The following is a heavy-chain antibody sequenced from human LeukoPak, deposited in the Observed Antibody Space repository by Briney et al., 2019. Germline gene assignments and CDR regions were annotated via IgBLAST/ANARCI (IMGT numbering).Heavy chain of an antibody. J-gene: IGHJ6*03. D-gene: IGHD2-2*01. V-gene: IGHV3-23*01. CDR1: GFTFSSYA. CDR2: ISGSGGST. CDR3: AKDGCSSSSCHANFYYYYYYHMDV. Sequence: PGGSLRLSCAASGFTFSSYAMGWVRQAPGKGLEWLSGISGSGGSTHYADSVKGRFTISRDNSKNTLLLQMNSLRAEDTAVYYCAKDGCSSSSCHANFYYYYYYHMDVWGKGTTVTASS.